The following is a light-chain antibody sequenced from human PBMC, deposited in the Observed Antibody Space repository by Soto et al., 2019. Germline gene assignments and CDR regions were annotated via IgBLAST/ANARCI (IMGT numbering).Light chain of an antibody. V-gene: IGKV1-5*01. CDR3: QQYDSFSVT. J-gene: IGKJ5*01. CDR1: QSISSW. Sequence: DIQMTQSPSTLSASVGDRVTITCRASQSISSWLAWYQQKPGRAPKLLIYDSSSLESGVPSRFSGSGSGTEFRPTISTMQPDDFATYYCQQYDSFSVTFGQGTRLEI. CDR2: DSS.